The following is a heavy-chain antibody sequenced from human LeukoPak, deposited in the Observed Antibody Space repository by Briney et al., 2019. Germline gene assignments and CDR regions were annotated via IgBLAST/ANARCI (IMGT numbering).Heavy chain of an antibody. CDR3: ARAQVVGATFAFDI. J-gene: IGHJ3*02. V-gene: IGHV4-59*01. CDR1: GGSISSYY. Sequence: SETLSLTCTASGGSISSYYWSWIRQPPGKGLEWIGYIYYSGSTNYNPSLKSRVTISVDTSKNQFSLKLSSVTAADTAVYYCARAQVVGATFAFDIWDQGTMVTVSS. CDR2: IYYSGST. D-gene: IGHD1-26*01.